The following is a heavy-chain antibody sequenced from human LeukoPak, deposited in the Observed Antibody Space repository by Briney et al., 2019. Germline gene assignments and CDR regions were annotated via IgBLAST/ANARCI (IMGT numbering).Heavy chain of an antibody. CDR3: ARDQCSSTSCYSSFSLYYMDV. CDR1: GFTFDDYG. D-gene: IGHD2-2*02. CDR2: INWNGGST. V-gene: IGHV3-20*04. Sequence: GGSLRLSCAASGFTFDDYGMSWVRQAPGKGLEWVSGINWNGGSTGYADSVKGRFTISRDNAKNSLYLQMNSLRAEDTALYYCARDQCSSTSCYSSFSLYYMDVWGKGTTVTVSS. J-gene: IGHJ6*03.